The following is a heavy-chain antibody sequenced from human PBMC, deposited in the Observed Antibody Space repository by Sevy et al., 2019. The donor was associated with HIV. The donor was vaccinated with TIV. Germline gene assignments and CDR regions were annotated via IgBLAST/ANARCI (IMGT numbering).Heavy chain of an antibody. CDR3: ARDPLYHYGSGTFYRCYYGMDV. V-gene: IGHV3-33*01. Sequence: GGSLRLSCAASGFTFNTYAMHWVRQPPGKGLEWVAVIWNDGSEKYYGDSVEGRFTISRDNFKNMLYLQMNSLRAEDTAVFFCARDPLYHYGSGTFYRCYYGMDVWGQGTTVTVSS. J-gene: IGHJ6*02. CDR1: GFTFNTYA. D-gene: IGHD3-10*01. CDR2: IWNDGSEK.